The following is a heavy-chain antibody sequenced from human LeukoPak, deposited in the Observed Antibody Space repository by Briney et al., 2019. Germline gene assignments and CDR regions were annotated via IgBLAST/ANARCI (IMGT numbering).Heavy chain of an antibody. J-gene: IGHJ4*02. V-gene: IGHV1-2*02. Sequence: ASVKVSCKASGYTFTGYYMHWVRQAPGQGLEWMGWINPNSDVTNYAQKLQGRVTMTTDTSTSTAYMELRSLRSDDTAVYYCARVIQRGEPARYWGQGTLVTVSS. CDR3: ARVIQRGEPARY. CDR2: INPNSDVT. CDR1: GYTFTGYY. D-gene: IGHD3-16*01.